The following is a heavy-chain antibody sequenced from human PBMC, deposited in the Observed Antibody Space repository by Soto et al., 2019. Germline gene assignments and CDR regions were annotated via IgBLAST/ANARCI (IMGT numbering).Heavy chain of an antibody. CDR2: IIPIFGTA. CDR3: AREGTVTTQPGFDY. CDR1: GGTFSSYA. V-gene: IGHV1-69*12. D-gene: IGHD4-17*01. J-gene: IGHJ4*02. Sequence: QVQLVQSGAEVKKPGSSVKVSCKASGGTFSSYAISWVRQAPGQGLEWMGGIIPIFGTANYAQKVQGRVTITADEATSTAYMELTSLRSEVTAVYYCAREGTVTTQPGFDYWGEGTLVTVSS.